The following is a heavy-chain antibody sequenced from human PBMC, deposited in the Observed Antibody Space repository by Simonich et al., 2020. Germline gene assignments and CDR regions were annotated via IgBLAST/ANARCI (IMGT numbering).Heavy chain of an antibody. CDR3: ARFRGRYFDWLFDY. Sequence: EVQLVESGGGLVQPGGSLRLSCAASGFTFSSYWMSWVRQAPGKGRDGVANKKKNGSGKYYVDSVKGRFTISRDNAKNSLYLQMNSLRAEDTAVYYCARFRGRYFDWLFDYWGQGTLVTVSS. CDR1: GFTFSSYW. D-gene: IGHD3-9*01. V-gene: IGHV3-7*01. J-gene: IGHJ4*02. CDR2: KKKNGSGK.